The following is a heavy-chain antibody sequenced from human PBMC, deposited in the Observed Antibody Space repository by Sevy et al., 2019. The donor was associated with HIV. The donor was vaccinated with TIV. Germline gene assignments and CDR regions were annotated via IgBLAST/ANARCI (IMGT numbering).Heavy chain of an antibody. CDR3: ARNNCSITNCYMGDVFDI. D-gene: IGHD2-2*02. CDR1: GFTCSSYS. J-gene: IGHJ3*02. V-gene: IGHV3-21*01. Sequence: GGSLRLSCAASGFTCSSYSMNWVRQAPGKGLEWVSSISGISNYIYYADSMKGRFTVSRDNARNSLYLQMNSLRAEDTAVYYCARNNCSITNCYMGDVFDIWGQGTMVTVSS. CDR2: ISGISNYI.